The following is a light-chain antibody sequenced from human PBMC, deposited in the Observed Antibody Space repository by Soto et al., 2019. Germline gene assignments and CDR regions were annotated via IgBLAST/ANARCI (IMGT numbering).Light chain of an antibody. CDR3: QQYNGWPIT. CDR2: AAS. CDR1: QGISSY. Sequence: AVRMTQSPSSLSASTGDRVTITCRASQGISSYLAWYQQKPGKAPKLLIYAASTLQSGVPSRFSGSGSGTEFTLTISSLQSEDFAVYYCQQYNGWPITFGQGTRLEIK. J-gene: IGKJ5*01. V-gene: IGKV1-8*01.